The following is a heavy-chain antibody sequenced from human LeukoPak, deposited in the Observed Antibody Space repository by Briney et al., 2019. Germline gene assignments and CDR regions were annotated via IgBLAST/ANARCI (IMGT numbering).Heavy chain of an antibody. D-gene: IGHD2-15*01. CDR1: GVTFSSYG. V-gene: IGHV3-30*18. J-gene: IGHJ6*02. CDR3: AKDRGRVAAPYYYYYGMDV. CDR2: ISYDGSNK. Sequence: GGSLRLSCAASGVTFSSYGMHWVRQAPGKGLEWVAVISYDGSNKYYADSVKGRFTISRDNSKNTLYLQMNSLRAEDTAVYYCAKDRGRVAAPYYYYYGMDVWGQGTTVTVSS.